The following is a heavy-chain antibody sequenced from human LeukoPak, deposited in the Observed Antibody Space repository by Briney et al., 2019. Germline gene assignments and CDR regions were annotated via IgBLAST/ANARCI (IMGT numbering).Heavy chain of an antibody. Sequence: ASVKVSCKVSGYTLTELSMHWVRQAPGKGLEWMGGFDPEDGETIYAQKFQGRVTMTEDTSTDTAYMELSSLRSEDTAVYYCATVVNRRYCSSTSCYSGNWFDPWGQGTLVTVSS. D-gene: IGHD2-2*02. CDR1: GYTLTELS. J-gene: IGHJ5*02. CDR2: FDPEDGET. CDR3: ATVVNRRYCSSTSCYSGNWFDP. V-gene: IGHV1-24*01.